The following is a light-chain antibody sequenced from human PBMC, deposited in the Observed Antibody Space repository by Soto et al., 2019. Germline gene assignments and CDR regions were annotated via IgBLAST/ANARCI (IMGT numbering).Light chain of an antibody. Sequence: EIVLTQSPATLSLSPGERATLSCRASQSISTYLAWYQQKPGQPPRLLIYDVSNRATGIPARFSGSGSGTDFTLTISSLEPEDFAVYYCQQRSNWPMYTFGQGTKLEIK. CDR3: QQRSNWPMYT. CDR2: DVS. J-gene: IGKJ2*01. CDR1: QSISTY. V-gene: IGKV3-11*01.